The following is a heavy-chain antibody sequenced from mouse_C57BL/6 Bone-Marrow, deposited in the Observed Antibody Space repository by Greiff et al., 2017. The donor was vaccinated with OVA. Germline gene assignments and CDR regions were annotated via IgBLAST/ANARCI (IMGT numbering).Heavy chain of an antibody. V-gene: IGHV1-81*01. Sequence: VQLKESGAELARPGASVKLSCKASGYTFTSYGISWVKQRTGQGLEWIGEIYPRSGNTYYNEKFKGKATLTADKSSSTAYMELRSLTSEDSAVYFCARRGDLFLDYWGQGTTLTVSS. J-gene: IGHJ2*01. CDR1: GYTFTSYG. CDR3: ARRGDLFLDY. CDR2: IYPRSGNT.